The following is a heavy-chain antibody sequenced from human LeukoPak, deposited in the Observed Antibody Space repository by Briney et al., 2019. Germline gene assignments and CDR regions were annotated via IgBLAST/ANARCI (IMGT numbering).Heavy chain of an antibody. Sequence: GASVKVSCKASGGTFSSYVINWVRQAPGQGLEWMGGIIPIFGTATYAQQYQGRVTITADKSTSTDYMELSSLRSEDTAVYYCAMGVGAPEDLAVAADFDYWGQGTLVTVSS. J-gene: IGHJ4*02. CDR2: IIPIFGTA. CDR3: AMGVGAPEDLAVAADFDY. V-gene: IGHV1-69*06. D-gene: IGHD6-19*01. CDR1: GGTFSSYV.